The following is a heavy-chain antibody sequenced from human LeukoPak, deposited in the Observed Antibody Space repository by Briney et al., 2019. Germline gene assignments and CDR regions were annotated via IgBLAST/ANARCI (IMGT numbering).Heavy chain of an antibody. Sequence: PSETLSLTCAVYGGSFSGYYWSWIRQPPGKGLEWIGEINHSGSTNYNPSLKSRVTISVDTSKNQFSLKLSSVTAADTAVYYCARAPDYGGKTTGGDFDYWGQGTLVTVSS. J-gene: IGHJ4*02. D-gene: IGHD4-23*01. CDR3: ARAPDYGGKTTGGDFDY. CDR2: INHSGST. CDR1: GGSFSGYY. V-gene: IGHV4-34*01.